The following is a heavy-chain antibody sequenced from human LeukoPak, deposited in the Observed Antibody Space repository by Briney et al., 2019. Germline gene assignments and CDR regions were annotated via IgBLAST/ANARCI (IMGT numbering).Heavy chain of an antibody. CDR2: IYYSGST. J-gene: IGHJ4*02. V-gene: IGHV4-39*01. Sequence: SETLSLTCTVSGGSISSSSYYWGWIRQPPGKGLEWIGSIYYSGSTYYNPSLKSRVTISVDTSRNQFSLKLSSVTAADTAVYYCARGDCSGGSCYLFDYWGQGALVTVSS. CDR1: GGSISSSSYY. CDR3: ARGDCSGGSCYLFDY. D-gene: IGHD2-15*01.